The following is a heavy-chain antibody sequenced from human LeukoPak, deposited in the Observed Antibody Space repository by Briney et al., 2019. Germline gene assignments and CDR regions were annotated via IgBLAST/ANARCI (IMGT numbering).Heavy chain of an antibody. V-gene: IGHV1-2*02. J-gene: IGHJ4*02. CDR2: INPKTGAA. CDR3: ARGAEAETSPLDY. D-gene: IGHD6-13*01. CDR1: GYIFSDYY. Sequence: ASVKVSCKASGYIFSDYYMHWVRQAPGQGLEWLGWINPKTGAADYAQQFRGRITMTRDTSINADYMEMKRVTSDDTAVYYCARGAEAETSPLDYWGQGTLVTVSS.